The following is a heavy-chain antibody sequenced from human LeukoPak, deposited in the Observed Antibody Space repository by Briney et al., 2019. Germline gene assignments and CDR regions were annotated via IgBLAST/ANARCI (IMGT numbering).Heavy chain of an antibody. D-gene: IGHD3-3*01. J-gene: IGHJ4*02. CDR3: ARDLELSAVYYFDS. Sequence: PGGSLRLSCEASGYTFSIFPMHWVRQAPGKGLEWVALISSGSEKYYADSVKGRFTISRDNSKNMLYLQMNSLRADDTAVYYCARDLELSAVYYFDSWGQGTLVLVSS. V-gene: IGHV3-30*04. CDR2: ISSGSEK. CDR1: GYTFSIFP.